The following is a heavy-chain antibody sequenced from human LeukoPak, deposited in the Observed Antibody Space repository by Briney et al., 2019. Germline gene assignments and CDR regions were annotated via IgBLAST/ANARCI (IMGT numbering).Heavy chain of an antibody. J-gene: IGHJ4*02. CDR1: GGSFSTYY. CDR3: ARAVITFGGAVAKGFDC. Sequence: KASETLSLTCTVSGGSFSTYYWSWIRQPPGKGLEWIGYIYYSGSTDYNPSLKGRVTMSLDTCKNQFSLNLSSVTAADTAVYYCARAVITFGGAVAKGFDCWGQGTLVTVSS. CDR2: IYYSGST. D-gene: IGHD3-16*01. V-gene: IGHV4-59*01.